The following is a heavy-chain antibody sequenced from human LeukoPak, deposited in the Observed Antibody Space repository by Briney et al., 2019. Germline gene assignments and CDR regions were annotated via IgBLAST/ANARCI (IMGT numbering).Heavy chain of an antibody. V-gene: IGHV4-59*01. CDR3: ARDVAVAGTWGGFDY. J-gene: IGHJ4*02. CDR2: IYYIGST. Sequence: PSETLSLTCTVSGGSISSYYWSWIRQPPGKGLEWIGYIYYIGSTNYNPSLKSRVTISVDTSKNQFSLKLSSVTAADTAVYYCARDVAVAGTWGGFDYWGQGTLVTVSS. D-gene: IGHD6-19*01. CDR1: GGSISSYY.